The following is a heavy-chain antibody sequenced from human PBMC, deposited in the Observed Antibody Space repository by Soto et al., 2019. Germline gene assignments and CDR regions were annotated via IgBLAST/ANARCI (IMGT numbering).Heavy chain of an antibody. J-gene: IGHJ4*02. CDR3: AREGGESSDGLYYFDS. V-gene: IGHV4-30-4*01. CDR2: IYYSGNT. Sequence: SETLSLTCTVSGGSTSSDNYWSWIRQPPGKGLGWIGHIYYSGNTDYNPSLKSRLAISIDTSKNQFSLKLSSVTAADTAVYFCAREGGESSDGLYYFDSWGQGSLVTVSS. D-gene: IGHD3-16*01. CDR1: GGSTSSDNY.